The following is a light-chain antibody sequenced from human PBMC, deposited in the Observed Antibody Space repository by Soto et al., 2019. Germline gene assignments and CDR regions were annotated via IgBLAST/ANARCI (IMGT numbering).Light chain of an antibody. Sequence: IQLTQSPSSLSASVGDRVTFTCRASQGIGNYLAWYQQKPGKAPKLLIYAASNLQSGVPSRFSGSGSGTDFTLTISRLQHEDAAAYYRQQLNSLPTFGEGTTVEVK. CDR3: QQLNSLPT. J-gene: IGKJ1*01. V-gene: IGKV1-9*01. CDR2: AAS. CDR1: QGIGNY.